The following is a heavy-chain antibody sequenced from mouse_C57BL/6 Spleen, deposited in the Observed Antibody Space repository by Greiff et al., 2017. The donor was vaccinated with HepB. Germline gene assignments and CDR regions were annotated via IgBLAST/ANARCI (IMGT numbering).Heavy chain of an antibody. CDR2: ISSGSSTI. Sequence: EVKVEESGGGLVKPGGSLKLSCAASGFTFSDYGMHWVRQAPEKGLEWVAYISSGSSTIYYADTVKGRFTISRDNAKNTLFLQMTSLRSEDTAMYYCARSSTQRGFAYWGQGTLVTVSA. CDR3: ARSSTQRGFAY. V-gene: IGHV5-17*01. J-gene: IGHJ3*01. CDR1: GFTFSDYG.